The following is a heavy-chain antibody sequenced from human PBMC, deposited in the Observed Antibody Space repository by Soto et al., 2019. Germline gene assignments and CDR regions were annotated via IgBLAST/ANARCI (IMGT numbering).Heavy chain of an antibody. V-gene: IGHV4-4*02. D-gene: IGHD6-13*01. J-gene: IGHJ4*02. CDR3: ARASPTIAAAAIFDY. CDR1: GGAISSSKW. CDR2: IYQSGST. Sequence: SETPSLTCAVSGGAISSSKWWSWVRQPPGKGLEWIGEIYQSGSTNYNPSLESRVRMSVDKSRNQFSLKLTSVSAADTAVYYCARASPTIAAAAIFDYWGEGTLVTGSS.